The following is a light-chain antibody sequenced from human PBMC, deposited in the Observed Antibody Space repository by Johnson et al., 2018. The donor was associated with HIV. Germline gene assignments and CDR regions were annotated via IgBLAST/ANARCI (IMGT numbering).Light chain of an antibody. CDR1: SSNIGNNY. CDR2: DNN. J-gene: IGLJ1*01. Sequence: VLTQPPSVSAAPGQKVTISCSGSSSNIGNNYVSWYQQLPGTAPKLLIYDNNKRPSGIPDRFSGSKSGTSATLGITGLQTGDEAEYYCGTWDSSLSAYVFGTGTKVTVL. V-gene: IGLV1-51*01. CDR3: GTWDSSLSAYV.